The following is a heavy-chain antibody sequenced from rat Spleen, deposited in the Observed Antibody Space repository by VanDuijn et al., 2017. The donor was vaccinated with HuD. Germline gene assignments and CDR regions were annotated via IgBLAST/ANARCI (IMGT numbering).Heavy chain of an antibody. J-gene: IGHJ1*01. CDR1: GLSLPSYH. D-gene: IGHD1-4*01. Sequence: QVQLTESGPGLVQPSHTLSLPCTVSGLSLPSYHVSWVRLPPGKSLAWMGTLWAGGGTNYNSAVQARLSISRDTSKSQVFLKMNSLQPEDTGTYYCARLLPGLGAVGYFDFWGPGTMVTVSS. CDR3: ARLLPGLGAVGYFDF. CDR2: LWAGGGT. V-gene: IGHV2-72*01.